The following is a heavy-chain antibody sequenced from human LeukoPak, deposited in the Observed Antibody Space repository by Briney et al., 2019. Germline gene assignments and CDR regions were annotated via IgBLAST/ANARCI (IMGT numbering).Heavy chain of an antibody. CDR2: IIPIFGTA. D-gene: IGHD3-22*01. V-gene: IGHV1-69*13. Sequence: GASVKVSCKASGGTFSSYAISWVRQAPGQGLEWMGGIIPIFGTANYAQKFQGRVTITADESTSTAYMELSSLRSEDTAVYYCARDGVPKTLLAYYYDSSGLDYWGQGTLVTVSS. J-gene: IGHJ4*02. CDR3: ARDGVPKTLLAYYYDSSGLDY. CDR1: GGTFSSYA.